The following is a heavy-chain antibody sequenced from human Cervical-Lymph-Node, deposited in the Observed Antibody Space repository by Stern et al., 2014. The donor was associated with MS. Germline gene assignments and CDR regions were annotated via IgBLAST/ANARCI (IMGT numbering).Heavy chain of an antibody. D-gene: IGHD7-27*01. J-gene: IGHJ4*02. Sequence: VQLVESGGGVVQPGRSLRLSCAASGFTFRSCGMHWVRPTPGKGLAGVAVIGSDGKTKYYADSVKGRFILSRDNSANTLDLQMNSLRTEDTAVYYCAKEAKWGQWYFDYWGQGTLVTVSS. CDR1: GFTFRSCG. CDR3: AKEAKWGQWYFDY. V-gene: IGHV3-30*18. CDR2: IGSDGKTK.